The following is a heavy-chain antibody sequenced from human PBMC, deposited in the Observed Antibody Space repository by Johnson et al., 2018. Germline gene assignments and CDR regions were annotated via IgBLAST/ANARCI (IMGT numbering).Heavy chain of an antibody. D-gene: IGHD3-3*01. Sequence: EVQLVESGGGLVQPGGSLRLSCAVSGFTFSSHSMNWVRQAPGKGLEWVSSISSSSTTIYYADSVKGRFTISRDNAKNSLYLQMNSLRDEDTAVYYCARDLFIVLERNSMDVWGRGTTVTVSS. J-gene: IGHJ6*02. CDR3: ARDLFIVLERNSMDV. CDR1: GFTFSSHS. CDR2: ISSSSTTI. V-gene: IGHV3-48*02.